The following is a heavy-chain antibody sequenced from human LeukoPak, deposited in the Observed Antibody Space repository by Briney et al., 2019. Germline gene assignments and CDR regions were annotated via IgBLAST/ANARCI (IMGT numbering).Heavy chain of an antibody. J-gene: IGHJ4*02. V-gene: IGHV4-34*01. CDR2: INHSGST. CDR1: GGSISSYY. Sequence: TLSLTCTVSGGSISSYYWSWIRQPPGKGLEWIGEINHSGSTNYNPSLKSRVTISVDTSKNQFSLKLSSVTAADTAVYYCASYDSSGTHYWGLGTLVTVSS. CDR3: ASYDSSGTHY. D-gene: IGHD3-22*01.